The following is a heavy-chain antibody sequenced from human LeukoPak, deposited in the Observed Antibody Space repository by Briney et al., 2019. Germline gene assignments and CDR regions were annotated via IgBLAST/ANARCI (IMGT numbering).Heavy chain of an antibody. Sequence: RSETLSLTCTVSGGSISNYYWNWIRHPPGKGLEWIGYIYYSGSTNYNPSLKSRVTISVDTSKNQFSLKLSSVTAADTAVYYCARLGNSSYWFDPWGQGTLVTVSS. CDR1: GGSISNYY. CDR3: ARLGNSSYWFDP. V-gene: IGHV4-59*01. D-gene: IGHD6-13*01. CDR2: IYYSGST. J-gene: IGHJ5*02.